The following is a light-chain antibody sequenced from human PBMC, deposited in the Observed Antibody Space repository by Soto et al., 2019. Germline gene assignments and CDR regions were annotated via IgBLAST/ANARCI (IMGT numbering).Light chain of an antibody. CDR1: QSVTSSY. V-gene: IGKV3-20*01. J-gene: IGKJ1*01. CDR2: GAS. CDR3: QPYCSSPRA. Sequence: ESVLTQSPGTLSLSPGERATLSCRASQSVTSSYLAWYQQKPGQAPRLLIYGASSRATGIPDRFSGSGSGTDFTLTISRLEPEDFAVYYCQPYCSSPRAFGQGTKVEIK.